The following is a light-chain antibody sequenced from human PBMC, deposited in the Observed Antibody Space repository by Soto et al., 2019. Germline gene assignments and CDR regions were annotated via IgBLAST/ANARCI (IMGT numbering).Light chain of an antibody. CDR1: ERVSSSY. Sequence: IVLTQSPATMSLSPGERATLSCGASERVSSSYVAWYQMKAGLAPRLLIHDASTRASGIPDRFRGSKSGTDFTLTIRGLEAEDAALYYCQQYGSSPITVGQGTRLAIK. CDR3: QQYGSSPIT. V-gene: IGKV3D-20*01. J-gene: IGKJ5*01. CDR2: DAS.